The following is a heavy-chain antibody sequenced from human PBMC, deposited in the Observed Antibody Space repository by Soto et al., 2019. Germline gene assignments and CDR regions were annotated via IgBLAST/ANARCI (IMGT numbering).Heavy chain of an antibody. V-gene: IGHV4-59*01. D-gene: IGHD1-26*01. CDR2: IYYSGST. CDR1: GGSISSYY. Sequence: SATLSLTCTVSGGSISSYYWSWIRQPPGKGLEWIGYIYYSGSTNYNPSLKSRVTISVDTSKNQFSLKLSSVTAADTAVYYCARASGHLGSFGYWGQGTLVTVSS. J-gene: IGHJ4*02. CDR3: ARASGHLGSFGY.